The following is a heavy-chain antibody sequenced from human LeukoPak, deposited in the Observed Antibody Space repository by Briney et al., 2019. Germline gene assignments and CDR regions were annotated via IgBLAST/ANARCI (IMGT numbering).Heavy chain of an antibody. Sequence: GGSLRLSCAASGFTFSSYEMNWVRQAPGKGLEWVSYISSSGSTIYYADSVKGRFTISRDNAKNSLYLQMNSLRAEDTAVYYCAGDQGQLDYYDSSGGGYWGQGTLVTVSS. D-gene: IGHD3-22*01. V-gene: IGHV3-48*03. CDR1: GFTFSSYE. CDR3: AGDQGQLDYYDSSGGGY. CDR2: ISSSGSTI. J-gene: IGHJ4*02.